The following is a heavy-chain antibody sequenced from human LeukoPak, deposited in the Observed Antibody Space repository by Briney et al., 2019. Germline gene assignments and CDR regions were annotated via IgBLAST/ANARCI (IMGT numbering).Heavy chain of an antibody. D-gene: IGHD3-16*01. V-gene: IGHV1-18*01. CDR1: GYTFTSYG. Sequence: ASVKVSCKASGYTFTSYGISWVRQAPGQGREWMGWISAYNGNTNYAQKLQGRVTMTTDASTSTAYMELRSLRSDDTAVYYCARGDMITFDDDAFDIWGQGTMVTVSS. CDR3: ARGDMITFDDDAFDI. CDR2: ISAYNGNT. J-gene: IGHJ3*02.